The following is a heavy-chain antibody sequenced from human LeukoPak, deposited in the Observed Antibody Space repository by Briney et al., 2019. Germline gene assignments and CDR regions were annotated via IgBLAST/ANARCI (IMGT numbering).Heavy chain of an antibody. CDR2: IYYSGST. CDR1: GGSISSSSYY. D-gene: IGHD5-24*01. Sequence: SETLSLTCTVSGGSISSSSYYWGWIRQPPGKGLEWIGSIYYSGSTYYNPSLKSRVTISVDTSKNQFSLKLSSVTAADTAVYYCARDLGGDQTRDIWGQGTMVTVSS. V-gene: IGHV4-39*07. J-gene: IGHJ3*02. CDR3: ARDLGGDQTRDI.